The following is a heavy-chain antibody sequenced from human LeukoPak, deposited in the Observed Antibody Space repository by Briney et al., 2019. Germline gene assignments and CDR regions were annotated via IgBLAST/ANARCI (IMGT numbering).Heavy chain of an antibody. CDR3: AKHRGYCSGGTCSTIGLDY. V-gene: IGHV3-23*01. CDR2: ISDSGGST. D-gene: IGHD2-15*01. J-gene: IGHJ4*02. CDR1: GFTFSSYG. Sequence: GGSLRLSRAASGFTFSSYGMSWVRQAPGKGLEWVSGISDSGGSTYYADSVKGRFTISRDNSKNTLYLQMNSLRAEDTAVYYCAKHRGYCSGGTCSTIGLDYWGQGTLVTDSS.